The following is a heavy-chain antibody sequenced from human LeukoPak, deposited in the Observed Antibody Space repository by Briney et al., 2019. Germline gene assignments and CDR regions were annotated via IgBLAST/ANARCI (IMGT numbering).Heavy chain of an antibody. CDR3: ARVESPAAQGAFDI. D-gene: IGHD2-2*01. J-gene: IGHJ3*02. V-gene: IGHV4-30-4*08. CDR2: IYYSGST. CDR1: GGSISSGDYY. Sequence: SSQTLSLTCTVSGGSISSGDYYWSWIRQPPGKGLAWIGYIYYSGSTYYNPSLKSRVTISVDTSKNQFSLKLSSVTAADTAVYYCARVESPAAQGAFDIWGQGTMVTVSS.